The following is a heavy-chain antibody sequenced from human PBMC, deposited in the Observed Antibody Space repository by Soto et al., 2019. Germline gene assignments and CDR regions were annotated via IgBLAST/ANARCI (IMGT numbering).Heavy chain of an antibody. CDR1: GGSVSSGSYY. CDR3: ARAARWLQLGFDY. V-gene: IGHV4-61*01. D-gene: IGHD5-12*01. Sequence: QVQLQESGPGLVKPSETLSLTCTVSGGSVSSGSYYWSWIRQPPGKGLEWIGYIYYSGSTNYNPSLKGRVTISVDTSKNQFSLKLSSVTAADTAVYYCARAARWLQLGFDYWGQGTLVTVSS. J-gene: IGHJ4*02. CDR2: IYYSGST.